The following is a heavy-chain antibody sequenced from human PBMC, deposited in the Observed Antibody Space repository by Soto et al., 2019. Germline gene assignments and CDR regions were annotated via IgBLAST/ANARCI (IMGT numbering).Heavy chain of an antibody. V-gene: IGHV5-51*01. Sequence: PGESLKISCKGPGYSFTSYWIGWVRQMPGKGLEWMGIIYPGDSDTRYSPSFQGQVTISADKSISTAYLQWSSLKASDTAMYYCARLMGYGDYLSYAFDIWGQGTMVTVSS. J-gene: IGHJ3*02. D-gene: IGHD4-17*01. CDR2: IYPGDSDT. CDR3: ARLMGYGDYLSYAFDI. CDR1: GYSFTSYW.